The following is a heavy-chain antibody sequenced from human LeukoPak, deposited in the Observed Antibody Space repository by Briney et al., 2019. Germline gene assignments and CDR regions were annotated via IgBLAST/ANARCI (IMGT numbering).Heavy chain of an antibody. D-gene: IGHD1-14*01. Sequence: SETLCLTCTVSGDSISNYYWTWIRQPPGKGLEWIGYIYYSGNTNYNPSLKSRVTISLDTSKNQFSLKLTSVTAADTAMYYCARRKARTPNYFDYWGQGALVPVSS. CDR1: GDSISNYY. V-gene: IGHV4-59*08. CDR2: IYYSGNT. CDR3: ARRKARTPNYFDY. J-gene: IGHJ4*02.